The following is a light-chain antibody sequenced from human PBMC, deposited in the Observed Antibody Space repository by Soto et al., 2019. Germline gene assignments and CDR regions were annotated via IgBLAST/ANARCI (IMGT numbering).Light chain of an antibody. Sequence: EFVLTHSPGTLSLSPGEGATLSCRASQTVRNNYLAWYQQKPGQAPRSLIYDASSRATGIPDRFSGSGSGTDFTLTISRLEPEDFAVYYCQQYGSSLGVTFGGGTKVDIK. CDR1: QTVRNNY. J-gene: IGKJ4*01. CDR3: QQYGSSLGVT. CDR2: DAS. V-gene: IGKV3-20*01.